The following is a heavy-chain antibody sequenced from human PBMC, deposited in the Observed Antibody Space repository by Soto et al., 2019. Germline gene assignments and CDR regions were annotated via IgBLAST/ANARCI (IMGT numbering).Heavy chain of an antibody. V-gene: IGHV1-3*01. D-gene: IGHD3-3*01. Sequence: ASVKVSCKASGYTFTSYAMHWVRQAPGQRLEWMGWINAGNGNTKYSQKFQGRVTITRDTSASTAYMELSSLRSEDTAVCYCARRRYYAFYWFESWGQGILVIVSS. J-gene: IGHJ5*01. CDR1: GYTFTSYA. CDR2: INAGNGNT. CDR3: ARRRYYAFYWFES.